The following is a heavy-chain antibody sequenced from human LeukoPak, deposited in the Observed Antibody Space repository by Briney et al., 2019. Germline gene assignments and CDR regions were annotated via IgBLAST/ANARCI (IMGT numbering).Heavy chain of an antibody. CDR1: GGTFSSYT. V-gene: IGHV1-2*02. J-gene: IGHJ4*02. Sequence: GASVKVSCKASGGTFSSYTISWVRQAPGQGLEWMGWINPNSGGTNYAQKFQGRVTMTRDTSISTAYMELSRLRSDDTAVYYCARGLVGATWLDYWGQGTLVTVSS. D-gene: IGHD1-26*01. CDR3: ARGLVGATWLDY. CDR2: INPNSGGT.